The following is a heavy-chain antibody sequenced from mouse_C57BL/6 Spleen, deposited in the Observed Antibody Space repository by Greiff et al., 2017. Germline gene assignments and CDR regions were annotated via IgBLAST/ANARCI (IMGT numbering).Heavy chain of an antibody. Sequence: QVQLQQPGAELVKPGASVKLSCKASGYTFTSYWMHWVKQRPGQGLEWIGMIHPNSGSTNYNEKFKSKATLTVDKSSSTAYMQLSSLTSEDSAVYYCAREAYSNCRLAGFAYWGQGTLVTVSA. J-gene: IGHJ3*01. V-gene: IGHV1-64*01. CDR1: GYTFTSYW. D-gene: IGHD2-5*01. CDR3: AREAYSNCRLAGFAY. CDR2: IHPNSGST.